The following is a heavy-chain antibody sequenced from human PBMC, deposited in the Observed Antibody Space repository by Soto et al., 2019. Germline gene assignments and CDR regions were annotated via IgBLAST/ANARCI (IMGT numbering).Heavy chain of an antibody. CDR3: AKDLYYYHSSLDDH. V-gene: IGHV3-30*18. D-gene: IGHD3-22*01. J-gene: IGHJ4*02. CDR1: GFIFSSYA. Sequence: QVQLVESGGGVVQPGRSLRLSCVGSGFIFSSYAMQWVRQAPGKGLEWVAVISNDGSDKYYADSVKGRFTISRDNSKNTLYLQMNSLRAEDTAVFYCAKDLYYYHSSLDDHWGQGTLVTVSS. CDR2: ISNDGSDK.